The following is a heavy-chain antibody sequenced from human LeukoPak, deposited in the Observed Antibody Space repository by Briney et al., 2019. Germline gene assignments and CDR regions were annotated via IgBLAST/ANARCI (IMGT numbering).Heavy chain of an antibody. CDR1: GFTFSSYA. D-gene: IGHD4-17*01. J-gene: IGHJ4*02. CDR3: TKVRVATKLTTELDY. CDR2: ISYDGSNK. Sequence: PGGSLRLSCAASGFTFSSYAMHWVRQAPGKGLEWVAVISYDGSNKYYADSVKGRFTISRDNSKNTLYLQMNSLRAEDTAVYYCTKVRVATKLTTELDYWGQGTLVTVSS. V-gene: IGHV3-30-3*01.